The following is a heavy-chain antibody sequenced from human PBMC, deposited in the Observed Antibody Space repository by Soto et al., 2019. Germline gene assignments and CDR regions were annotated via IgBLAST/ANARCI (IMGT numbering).Heavy chain of an antibody. D-gene: IGHD6-13*01. J-gene: IGHJ6*04. V-gene: IGHV1-8*01. Sequence: QVQLVQAGAEVKKPGASVKVSCKASGYTFINYDINWVRQAPGQGLEWMGWMSPNSGNTGYPQKXQXXXTXXRNTSLSTAYLERSSLRSEDTAVYYCARGAAVGHYYYGMDVWGKGTTVTVSS. CDR1: GYTFINYD. CDR3: ARGAAVGHYYYGMDV. CDR2: MSPNSGNT.